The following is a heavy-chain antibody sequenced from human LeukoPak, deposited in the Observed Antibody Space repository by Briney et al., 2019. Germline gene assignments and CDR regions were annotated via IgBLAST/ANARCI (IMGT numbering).Heavy chain of an antibody. CDR2: ISDSGGST. CDR3: AKESRDFAPDS. Sequence: GGSLRLSCATSGFTFSTYAMSWVRQAPGKGLEWVSAISDSGGSTYYAESVKGRFTVSRDNSKNTLYMQISTLRAEDPAVYYCAKESRDFAPDSWGQGTLVTVSS. CDR1: GFTFSTYA. D-gene: IGHD3/OR15-3a*01. J-gene: IGHJ4*02. V-gene: IGHV3-23*01.